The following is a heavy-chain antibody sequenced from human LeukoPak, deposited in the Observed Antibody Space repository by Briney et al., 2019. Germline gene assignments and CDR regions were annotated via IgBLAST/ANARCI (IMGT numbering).Heavy chain of an antibody. CDR3: AARHGYTYGYDAYGMDV. Sequence: SVKVSCEASGGTFSTYAISWVRQAPGQGLEWMGRIIPILGIANYAQKFQGRVTITADKSTSTAYMELSSLRSEDTAVYYCAARHGYTYGYDAYGMDVWGQGTTVTVSS. D-gene: IGHD5-18*01. J-gene: IGHJ6*02. CDR1: GGTFSTYA. CDR2: IIPILGIA. V-gene: IGHV1-69*04.